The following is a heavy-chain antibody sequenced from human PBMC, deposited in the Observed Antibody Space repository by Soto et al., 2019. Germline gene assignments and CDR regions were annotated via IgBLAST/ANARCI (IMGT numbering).Heavy chain of an antibody. V-gene: IGHV4-39*01. J-gene: IGHJ4*02. D-gene: IGHD3-16*02. CDR1: ADSISRSNYY. Sequence: SETRSLTCTLAADSISRSNYYWGRIRQPPGKGPGWIGSIDYSGTTYYNPSLKSRVTRSVDTSNNHFSLKPNSVTAADTSVYYCAGQRPGAVIGVSYFDYWGQGTLVTVSS. CDR3: AGQRPGAVIGVSYFDY. CDR2: IDYSGTT.